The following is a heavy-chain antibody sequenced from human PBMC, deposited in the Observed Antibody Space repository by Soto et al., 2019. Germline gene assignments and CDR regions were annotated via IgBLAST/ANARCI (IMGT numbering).Heavy chain of an antibody. Sequence: QVQLEESGGGVDQPGRSLSLSCAASGYTFSSYGMHWVRQAPGKGLEWVAVISSDGSKKYYVDSVKGRFTISRDDSKNTVYLQMNSLRGEDTAVYYCTRDQSSAFHHWGQGTLVTVSS. CDR3: TRDQSSAFHH. J-gene: IGHJ4*02. D-gene: IGHD6-25*01. CDR2: ISSDGSKK. V-gene: IGHV3-30*03. CDR1: GYTFSSYG.